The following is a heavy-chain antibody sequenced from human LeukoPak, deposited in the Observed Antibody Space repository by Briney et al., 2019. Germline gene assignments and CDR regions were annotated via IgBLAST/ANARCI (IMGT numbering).Heavy chain of an antibody. CDR3: ATDIIRGVTDF. CDR1: AFTFICYH. D-gene: IGHD3-10*01. CDR2: ISSSRSYI. Sequence: GGSLRLTCAASAFTFICYHMNWVRQAPGKGLEWVSSISSSRSYIYYADSVKGRFTISRDNAKNSLYLQMNSLRAEDTAVYYCATDIIRGVTDFWGQGSLVTVSS. V-gene: IGHV3-21*01. J-gene: IGHJ4*02.